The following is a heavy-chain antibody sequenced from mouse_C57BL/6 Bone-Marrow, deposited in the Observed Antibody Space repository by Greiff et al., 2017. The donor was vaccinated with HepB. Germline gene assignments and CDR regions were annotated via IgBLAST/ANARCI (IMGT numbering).Heavy chain of an antibody. J-gene: IGHJ4*01. CDR1: GYTFPDYN. Sequence: VQLQQSGPELVKPGASVKIPCKASGYTFPDYNMDWVKQSHGKSLEWIGDINPNNGGTIYNQKFKGKATLTVDKSSSTAYMELRSLTSEDTAVYYCARWHYYGSSYERGHYAMDYWGQGTSVTVSS. D-gene: IGHD1-1*01. CDR3: ARWHYYGSSYERGHYAMDY. CDR2: INPNNGGT. V-gene: IGHV1-18*01.